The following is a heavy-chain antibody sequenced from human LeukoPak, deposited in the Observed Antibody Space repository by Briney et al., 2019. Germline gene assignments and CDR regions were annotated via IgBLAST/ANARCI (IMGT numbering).Heavy chain of an antibody. CDR2: IIPIFDTA. J-gene: IGHJ4*02. CDR1: GGTFSNYA. D-gene: IGHD3-9*01. V-gene: IGHV1-69*01. Sequence: ASVKVSCKASGGTFSNYAISWVRQAPRQGLEWMGGIIPIFDTADNAQKFQGRLTITADESTSTAYMELSSLRAEDTAVYYCARDLLGSATSYSAGAWDYWGQGTLVTVSS. CDR3: ARDLLGSATSYSAGAWDY.